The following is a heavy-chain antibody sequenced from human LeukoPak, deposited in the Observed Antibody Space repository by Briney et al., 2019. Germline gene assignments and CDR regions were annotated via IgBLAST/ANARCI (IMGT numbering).Heavy chain of an antibody. CDR3: AARRLTVTTEIDY. CDR2: IHYDGNNK. V-gene: IGHV3-30*02. CDR1: GFSFSSSA. D-gene: IGHD4-17*01. Sequence: GGSLRLSCAASGFSFSSSAMHWVRQAPGKGLDWVAFIHYDGNNKYYADSVKGRFTIPRDNSKNTVYLQMNSLRPEDTAVYYCAARRLTVTTEIDYWGQGTLVTVSS. J-gene: IGHJ4*02.